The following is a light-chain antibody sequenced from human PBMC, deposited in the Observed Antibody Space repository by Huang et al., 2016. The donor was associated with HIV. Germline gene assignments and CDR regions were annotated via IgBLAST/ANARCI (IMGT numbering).Light chain of an antibody. V-gene: IGKV2-28*01. CDR1: QRLLHSNGHNY. CDR3: MQGLQTWT. CDR2: LGW. Sequence: DIVMVQSPASLSVTPGEAASITCRSSQRLLHSNGHNYLDWYWQKPGQSPQLLIYLGWIRACGGPDRFSSGGSGTDFTLRSNRVEAGVVGIYYRMQGLQTWTFGQGTKVEI. J-gene: IGKJ1*01.